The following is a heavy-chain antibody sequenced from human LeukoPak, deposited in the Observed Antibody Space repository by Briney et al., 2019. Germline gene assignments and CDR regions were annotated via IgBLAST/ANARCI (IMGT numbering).Heavy chain of an antibody. CDR3: ARVFSSGYYYYFDY. CDR2: IKQDGSEK. D-gene: IGHD3-22*01. CDR1: GFTFSSYW. V-gene: IGHV3-7*01. Sequence: PGGSLRLSCAASGFTFSSYWMSWVRQAPGKGLEWVANIKQDGSEKYYVDSVKGRFTISRDNAKNSLYLQMNSLRAEDTAVYCCARVFSSGYYYYFDYWGQGTLVTVSS. J-gene: IGHJ4*02.